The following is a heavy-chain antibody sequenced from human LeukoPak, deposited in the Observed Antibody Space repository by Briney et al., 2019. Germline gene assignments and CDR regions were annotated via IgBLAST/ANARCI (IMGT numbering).Heavy chain of an antibody. CDR1: GYTFTGYY. CDR3: ARELEYDSSGYYYVGVDY. V-gene: IGHV1-2*02. D-gene: IGHD3-22*01. Sequence: ASVKVSCKASGYTFTGYYMHWVRQAPGQGLEWMGWINPNSGGTNYAQKFQGRVTMTRDTSISTAYMELSRLRSDDAAVYYCARELEYDSSGYYYVGVDYWGQGTLVTVSS. CDR2: INPNSGGT. J-gene: IGHJ4*02.